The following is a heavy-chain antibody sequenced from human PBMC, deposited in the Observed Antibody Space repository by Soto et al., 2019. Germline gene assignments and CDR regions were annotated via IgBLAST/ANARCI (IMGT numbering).Heavy chain of an antibody. D-gene: IGHD6-6*01. Sequence: XASLRLCCAASGFTFSSYAMHWVRQAPGKGLEWVAVISYDGSNKYYADSVKGRFTISRDNSKNTLYLQMNSLRAEDTAVYYCAGAYSSSSHYYYYGMDVWGQGTTVTVSS. J-gene: IGHJ6*02. CDR1: GFTFSSYA. CDR3: AGAYSSSSHYYYYGMDV. V-gene: IGHV3-30-3*01. CDR2: ISYDGSNK.